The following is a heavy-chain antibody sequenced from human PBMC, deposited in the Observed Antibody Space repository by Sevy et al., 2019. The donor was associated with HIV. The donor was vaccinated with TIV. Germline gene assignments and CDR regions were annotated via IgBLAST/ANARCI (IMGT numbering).Heavy chain of an antibody. D-gene: IGHD1-1*01. V-gene: IGHV4-61*03. CDR2: FYDSGRT. CDR1: GGSVSSGRYY. Sequence: SETLSLTCTVSGGSVSSGRYYWSWIRQPPGKGLEWIGYFYDSGRTKYNPSLKSRVTIAVDMSKNLFSLKLTSVTAADTAVYYCARHGAVQLAFGMDVSGQGTRVTVSS. CDR3: ARHGAVQLAFGMDV. J-gene: IGHJ6*02.